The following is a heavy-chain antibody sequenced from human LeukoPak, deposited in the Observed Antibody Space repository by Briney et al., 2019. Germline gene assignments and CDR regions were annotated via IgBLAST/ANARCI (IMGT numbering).Heavy chain of an antibody. V-gene: IGHV4-59*01. CDR1: GGSISSYY. CDR3: ARVDTIFGVVSRFDY. Sequence: SETLSLTCTVFGGSISSYYWSWIRQPPGKGLEWIGYINYSGSTNYNPSLKSRVTISVDTSKNQFSLKLSSVTAADTAVYYCARVDTIFGVVSRFDYWGQGTLVTVSS. D-gene: IGHD3-3*01. J-gene: IGHJ4*02. CDR2: INYSGST.